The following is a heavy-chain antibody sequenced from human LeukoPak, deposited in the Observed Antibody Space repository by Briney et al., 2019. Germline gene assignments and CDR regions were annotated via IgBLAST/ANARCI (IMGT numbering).Heavy chain of an antibody. Sequence: SETLSLTCAVYGGSFSDYYWSWIRQPPGKGLEWTGEINHSGSTNYNPSLKSRVTISVDTSKNQFSLKLSSVTAADTAVYYCARGLVRYFDWSPAGAYYFDYWGQGTLVTVSS. D-gene: IGHD3-9*01. V-gene: IGHV4-34*01. CDR2: INHSGST. CDR3: ARGLVRYFDWSPAGAYYFDY. CDR1: GGSFSDYY. J-gene: IGHJ4*02.